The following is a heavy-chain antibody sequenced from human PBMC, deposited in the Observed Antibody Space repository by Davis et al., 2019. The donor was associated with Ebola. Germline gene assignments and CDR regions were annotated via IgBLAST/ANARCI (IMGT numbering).Heavy chain of an antibody. D-gene: IGHD6-6*01. J-gene: IGHJ6*02. Sequence: GGSLRPSCAAPGFTFSNYAMSWVRQAPGKGLEWVSSISSSSSYIYYADSVKGRFTISRDNAKNSLYLQMNSLRAEDTAVYYCARSNIAARPGYYYGKDVWGQGTTVTVSS. CDR1: GFTFSNYA. CDR3: ARSNIAARPGYYYGKDV. CDR2: ISSSSSYI. V-gene: IGHV3-21*01.